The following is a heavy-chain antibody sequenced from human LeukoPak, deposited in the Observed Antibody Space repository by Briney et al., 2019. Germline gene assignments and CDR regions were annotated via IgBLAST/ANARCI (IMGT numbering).Heavy chain of an antibody. J-gene: IGHJ3*02. Sequence: SETLSLTCAVPGGSIISGRYYGSWIRQPAGKGLEWMGRIYTSGSTNYNPSLKSRVTISVDTSKNQFSLKLSSVTAADTAVYYCARGGDYYDSSGYYNDAFDIWGQGTMVTVSS. CDR1: GGSIISGRYY. CDR2: IYTSGST. D-gene: IGHD3-22*01. V-gene: IGHV4-61*02. CDR3: ARGGDYYDSSGYYNDAFDI.